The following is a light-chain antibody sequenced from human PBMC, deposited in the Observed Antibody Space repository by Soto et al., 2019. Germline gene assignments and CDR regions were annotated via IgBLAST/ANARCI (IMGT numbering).Light chain of an antibody. CDR1: QSVSSSY. V-gene: IGKV3-20*01. CDR2: GAS. Sequence: EIVLTQSPGTLSLSPGETATLSCRASQSVSSSYLAWYQQKPGQAPRLLIYGASSRATGIPARFSGSWSGTDVTLTISRPEPEDFAVYYCQQYGSSPGTFGQGTKVEIK. CDR3: QQYGSSPGT. J-gene: IGKJ1*01.